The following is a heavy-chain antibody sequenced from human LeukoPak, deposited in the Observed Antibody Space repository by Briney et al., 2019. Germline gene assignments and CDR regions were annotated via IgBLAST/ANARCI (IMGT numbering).Heavy chain of an antibody. CDR2: IYYSGST. J-gene: IGHJ5*02. D-gene: IGHD1-26*01. CDR1: GGSISSSGYY. V-gene: IGHV4-39*01. CDR3: ARHEYSGSYYGLSWFDP. Sequence: SETLSLTCTVSGGSISSSGYYWGWIRQPPRKGLEWIASIYYSGSTYYNPSLKSRVTISVDTSKNQLSLKLSSLTAADTAVYYCARHEYSGSYYGLSWFDPWGQGTLVTVSS.